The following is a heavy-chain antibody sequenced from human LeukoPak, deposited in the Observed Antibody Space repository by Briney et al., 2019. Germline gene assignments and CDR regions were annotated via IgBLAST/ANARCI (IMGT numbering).Heavy chain of an antibody. V-gene: IGHV4-31*03. CDR2: IYYSGST. CDR1: GGSISSGGYY. J-gene: IGHJ4*02. CDR3: ASSRRGIVGATPIDY. Sequence: PSETLSLTCTVSGGSISSGGYYWSWIRQHPGKGLEWIGYIYYSGSTYYNPSLKNRVTISVDTSKNQFSLKLSSVTAADTAVYYCASSRRGIVGATPIDYWGQGTLVTVSS. D-gene: IGHD1-26*01.